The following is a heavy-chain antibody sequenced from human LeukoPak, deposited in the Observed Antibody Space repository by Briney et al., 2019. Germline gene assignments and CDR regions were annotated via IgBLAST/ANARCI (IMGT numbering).Heavy chain of an antibody. CDR3: ARAYRDSFYCYYYYYMDV. D-gene: IGHD4-17*01. Sequence: PGGSLRLSCAASGFTFSSYWMSWVRQAPGKGLEWVANIKEDASETYYVDSVKGRFTISRDNAKNSLFLQMNSPRGEDTAVYYCARAYRDSFYCYYYYYMDVWGKGTTVTISS. CDR1: GFTFSSYW. J-gene: IGHJ6*03. V-gene: IGHV3-7*01. CDR2: IKEDASET.